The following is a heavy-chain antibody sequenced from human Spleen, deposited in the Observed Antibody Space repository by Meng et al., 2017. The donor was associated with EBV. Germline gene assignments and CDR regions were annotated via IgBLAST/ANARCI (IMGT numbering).Heavy chain of an antibody. Sequence: HGQLQQWGSWPLQPSETLSLTCAVYGGPLSGYYWSCIRQPPGKGLEWIGEINHGGGTSYNPSLKSRVTMSLDTSMNHFSLKLTSVTAADTAVYYCASRGDGIFSNYDWFDLWGQGTLVTVSS. D-gene: IGHD4-11*01. V-gene: IGHV4-34*01. CDR3: ASRGDGIFSNYDWFDL. J-gene: IGHJ5*02. CDR1: GGPLSGYY. CDR2: INHGGGT.